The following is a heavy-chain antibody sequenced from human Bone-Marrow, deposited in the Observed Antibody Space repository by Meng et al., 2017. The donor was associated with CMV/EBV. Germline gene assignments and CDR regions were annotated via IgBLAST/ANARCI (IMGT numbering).Heavy chain of an antibody. D-gene: IGHD1-1*01. CDR2: IHYTGRA. CDR3: AERGGGY. J-gene: IGHJ4*02. Sequence: QVQLKQSGPGLVKPSETLSLTCRVSGVSISTHYWSWIRQTPGKGLEWIASIHYTGRADYSPSLKSRVTVSVDTSDSQLSLKLSSVTTADTAMYYCAERGGGYWGQGILVTVSS. CDR1: GVSISTHY. V-gene: IGHV4-59*11.